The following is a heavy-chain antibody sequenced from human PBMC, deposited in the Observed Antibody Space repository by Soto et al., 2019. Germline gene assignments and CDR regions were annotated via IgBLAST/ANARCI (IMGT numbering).Heavy chain of an antibody. CDR1: GGTFGNSA. CDR3: ARSYYGSGSYWFYGMDV. J-gene: IGHJ6*02. D-gene: IGHD3-10*01. CDR2: IIPSFATG. V-gene: IGHV1-69*06. Sequence: SVKVSCKASGGTFGNSAISWVRQAPGQGLEWMGGIIPSFATGNSAPEFQGRLTITADKSTTTAYMELSSLRSEDTAVYYRARSYYGSGSYWFYGMDVWGQGTTVTVSS.